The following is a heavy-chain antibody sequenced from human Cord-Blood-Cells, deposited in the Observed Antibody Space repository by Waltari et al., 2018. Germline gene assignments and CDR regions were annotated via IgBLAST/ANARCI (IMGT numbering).Heavy chain of an antibody. CDR2: INSDGSST. Sequence: VQLLESGGGLVQPGGSLRLSCAASGFTFSSYWMHWVRQAPGKGLVWVSRINSDGSSTSYADSVKGRFTISRDNAKNTLYLQMNSLRAEDTAVYYCARANSGYDYYYYYGMDVWGQGTTVTV. CDR1: GFTFSSYW. D-gene: IGHD5-12*01. V-gene: IGHV3-74*01. CDR3: ARANSGYDYYYYYGMDV. J-gene: IGHJ6*02.